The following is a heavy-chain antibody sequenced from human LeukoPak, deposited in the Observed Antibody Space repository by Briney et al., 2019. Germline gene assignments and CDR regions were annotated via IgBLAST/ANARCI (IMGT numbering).Heavy chain of an antibody. D-gene: IGHD3-10*01. CDR1: GGSISSYY. V-gene: IGHV4-59*12. Sequence: PSETLSLTCTVSGGSISSYYWSWIRQPPGKGLEWIGYIYYSGSTNYNPSLKSRVTISVDTSKNQFSLKLSSVTAADTAVYYCARRPQSRLLWFRELFDYWGQGTLVTVSS. CDR2: IYYSGST. CDR3: ARRPQSRLLWFRELFDY. J-gene: IGHJ4*02.